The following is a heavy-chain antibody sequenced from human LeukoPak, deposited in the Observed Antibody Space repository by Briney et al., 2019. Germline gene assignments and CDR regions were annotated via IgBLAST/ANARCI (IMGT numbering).Heavy chain of an antibody. CDR1: VDSVSTNSAS. D-gene: IGHD3-16*01. CDR2: TYYRSKWSN. CDR3: ARARGLGEHFFDY. Sequence: SQTLSLTPAISVDSVSTNSASWSWVRQSPSRGLEWLGRTYYRSKWSNDFAVPVKSRITINPDTSKNQFSLQLNSVTPEDTAIYYCARARGLGEHFFDYWGQGTLVTVSS. V-gene: IGHV6-1*01. J-gene: IGHJ4*02.